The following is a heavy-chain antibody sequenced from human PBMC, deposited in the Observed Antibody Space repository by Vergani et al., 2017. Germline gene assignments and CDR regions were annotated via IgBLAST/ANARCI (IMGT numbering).Heavy chain of an antibody. Sequence: QVQLVQSGAEVKKPGASVKVSCKASGYTFTGYYMHWVRQAPGQGLEWMGWINPNSGGTNYAQKFQGWVTMTRDTSISTAYMELSRLRSDDTAVYYCARDLGYCSGGSCXFDYWGQGTLVTVSS. CDR1: GYTFTGYY. CDR3: ARDLGYCSGGSCXFDY. J-gene: IGHJ4*02. CDR2: INPNSGGT. D-gene: IGHD2-15*01. V-gene: IGHV1-2*04.